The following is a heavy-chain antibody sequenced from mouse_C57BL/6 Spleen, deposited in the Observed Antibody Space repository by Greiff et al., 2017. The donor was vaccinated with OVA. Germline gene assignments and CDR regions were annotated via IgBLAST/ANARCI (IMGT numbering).Heavy chain of an antibody. CDR2: IYPGSGNT. CDR1: GYTFTDYY. Sequence: QVQLKQSGAELVRPGASVKLSCKASGYTFTDYYINWVKQRPGQGLEWIARIYPGSGNTYYNEKFKGKATLTAEKSSSTAYMQLSSLTSEDSAVYFCARWPFQGKYYYAMDYWGQGTSVTVSS. CDR3: ARWPFQGKYYYAMDY. D-gene: IGHD3-3*01. V-gene: IGHV1-76*01. J-gene: IGHJ4*01.